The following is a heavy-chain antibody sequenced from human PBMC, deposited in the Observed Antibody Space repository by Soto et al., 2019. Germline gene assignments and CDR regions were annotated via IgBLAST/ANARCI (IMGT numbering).Heavy chain of an antibody. J-gene: IGHJ6*02. CDR2: IYYSGST. Sequence: SETMSLICTVSGGTISSEGNYWRWIRQHPGKGLEWIGYIYYSGSTYYNPSLKSRVTISVDTSKNQFSLKLNSVTAADTAVYYCARARMVRGIIYYYGMDVWGQGTTVTVSS. CDR1: GGTISSEGNY. D-gene: IGHD3-10*01. V-gene: IGHV4-31*03. CDR3: ARARMVRGIIYYYGMDV.